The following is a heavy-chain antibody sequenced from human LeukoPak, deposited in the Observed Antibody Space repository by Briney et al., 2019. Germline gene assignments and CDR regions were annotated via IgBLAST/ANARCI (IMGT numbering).Heavy chain of an antibody. D-gene: IGHD6-13*01. V-gene: IGHV4-38-2*01. Sequence: KPSETLSLPRAVSWFLNRSGYYRGRIPQPPGEGLEWVERIYYNGSTYYNPSLKSRVTISVDTSKNQFSLKLSSVTAADTAVYYCARHPKIAAAARSGLNWFDPWGQGTLVTVSS. CDR3: ARHPKIAAAARSGLNWFDP. J-gene: IGHJ5*02. CDR2: IYYNGST. CDR1: WFLNRSGYY.